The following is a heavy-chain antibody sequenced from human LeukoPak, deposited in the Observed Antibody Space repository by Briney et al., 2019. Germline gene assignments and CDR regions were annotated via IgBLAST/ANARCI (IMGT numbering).Heavy chain of an antibody. V-gene: IGHV1-8*01. Sequence: EASVKVSCKASGYTFTSYDINWVRQATGQGLEWMGWMNPNSGNTGYAQKFQGRVTMTRNTSISTAYMELSRLRSDDTAVYYCARDRTRTGYSSGWYHDYWGQGTLVTVSS. CDR1: GYTFTSYD. CDR2: MNPNSGNT. J-gene: IGHJ4*02. CDR3: ARDRTRTGYSSGWYHDY. D-gene: IGHD6-19*01.